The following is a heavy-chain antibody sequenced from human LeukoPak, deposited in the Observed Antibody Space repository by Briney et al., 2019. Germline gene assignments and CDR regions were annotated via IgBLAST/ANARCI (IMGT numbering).Heavy chain of an antibody. Sequence: GGSLRLSCAASGFTFSSYAMSWVRQAPGQGLEWVSVISGSGDSTYHADSVKGRFTISRDNSKNTLYLQMNSLRAEDTAIYYCAKGSSTSCYAANDYWGQGTLVTVSS. CDR2: ISGSGDST. J-gene: IGHJ4*02. CDR1: GFTFSSYA. D-gene: IGHD2-2*01. CDR3: AKGSSTSCYAANDY. V-gene: IGHV3-23*01.